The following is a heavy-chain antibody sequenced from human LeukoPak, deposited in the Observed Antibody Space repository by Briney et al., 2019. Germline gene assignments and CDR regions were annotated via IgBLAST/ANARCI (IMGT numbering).Heavy chain of an antibody. V-gene: IGHV3-11*05. D-gene: IGHD3-9*01. Sequence: GGSLRLSCAASGFTFSSYSMSWIRQAPGKGLEWVSYISSSSSYTNYADSVKGRFTISRDNAKNSLYLQMNSLRAEDTAVYYCARDKGPITIPDYYYGMDVWGQGTTVTVSS. CDR3: ARDKGPITIPDYYYGMDV. CDR2: ISSSSSYT. J-gene: IGHJ6*02. CDR1: GFTFSSYS.